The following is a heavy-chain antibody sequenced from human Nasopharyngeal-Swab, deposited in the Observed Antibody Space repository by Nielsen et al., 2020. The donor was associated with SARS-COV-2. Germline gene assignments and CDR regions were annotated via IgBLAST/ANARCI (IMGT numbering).Heavy chain of an antibody. CDR3: ARGSPVYCSSTSCYGKYYYYGMDV. J-gene: IGHJ6*02. CDR1: GGSFSGYY. CDR2: INHSGST. Sequence: SETLSLTCAVYGGSFSGYYWSWIRQPPGKGLEWIGEINHSGSTNYNPSLKSRVTISVDTSKNQFSLKLSSVTAADTAVYYCARGSPVYCSSTSCYGKYYYYGMDVWGQGTTVTVSS. V-gene: IGHV4-34*01. D-gene: IGHD2-2*01.